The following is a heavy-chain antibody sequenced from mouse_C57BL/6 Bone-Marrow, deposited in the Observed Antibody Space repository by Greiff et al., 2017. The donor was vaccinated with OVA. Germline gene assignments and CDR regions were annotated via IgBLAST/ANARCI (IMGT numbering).Heavy chain of an antibody. Sequence: LQQSGAELVRPGSSVKLSCKDSYFAFMASAMHWVKQRPGHGLEWIGSFTMYSDATESSENFKGKATLTANTSSSTAYMGRSSLTSEDSAVYNCARGIRTGWYFDVWGTGTTVTVSS. D-gene: IGHD4-1*01. CDR3: ARGIRTGWYFDV. CDR1: YFAFMASA. J-gene: IGHJ1*03. V-gene: IGHV1-49*01. CDR2: FTMYSDAT.